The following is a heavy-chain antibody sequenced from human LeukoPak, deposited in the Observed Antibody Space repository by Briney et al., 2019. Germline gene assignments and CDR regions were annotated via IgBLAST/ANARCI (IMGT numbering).Heavy chain of an antibody. V-gene: IGHV3-15*01. D-gene: IGHD6-13*01. CDR2: IKSKTDGGTT. CDR3: TTPGIAAAGTASGAFDI. CDR1: GFTFSNAW. J-gene: IGHJ3*02. Sequence: GSLRLSCAASGFTFSNAWMSWVRQAPGKGLEWVGRIKSKTDGGTTDYAAPVKGRFTISRDDSKNTLYLQMNSLKTEDTAVYYCTTPGIAAAGTASGAFDIWGQGTMVTVSS.